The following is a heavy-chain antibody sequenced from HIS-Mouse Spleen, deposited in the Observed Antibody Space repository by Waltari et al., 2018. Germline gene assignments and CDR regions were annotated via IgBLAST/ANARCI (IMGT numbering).Heavy chain of an antibody. CDR3: ARGSGRWELLLPNWFDP. V-gene: IGHV1-2*02. D-gene: IGHD1-26*01. CDR1: GYTFTGYY. CDR2: INPTSGGT. Sequence: QVLLVQSGAEVKKPGASVKVSCKASGYTFTGYYMHWVRQAPGQGREWMGWINPTSGGTNYAQKFQGRVTMTRDTSISTAYMELSRLRSDDTAVYYCARGSGRWELLLPNWFDPWGQGTLVTVSS. J-gene: IGHJ5*02.